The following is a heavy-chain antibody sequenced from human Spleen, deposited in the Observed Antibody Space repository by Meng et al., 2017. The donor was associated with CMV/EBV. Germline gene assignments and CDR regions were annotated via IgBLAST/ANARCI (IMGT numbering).Heavy chain of an antibody. CDR1: GNRLDDFY. CDR3: ARERYLVPAASPDYYYYGMDV. D-gene: IGHD2-2*01. J-gene: IGHJ6*02. V-gene: IGHV1-2*02. Sequence: ASVKVSCKASGNRLDDFYLHWVRQAPGQGLEWMGWINPETGDANYAQKFQGRVTMTRDTFITTAYMEVSRLTSDDTAVYYCARERYLVPAASPDYYYYGMDVWGQGTTVTVSS. CDR2: INPETGDA.